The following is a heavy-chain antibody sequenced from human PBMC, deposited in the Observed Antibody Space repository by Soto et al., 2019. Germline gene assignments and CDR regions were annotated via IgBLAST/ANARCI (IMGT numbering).Heavy chain of an antibody. CDR1: GFTFSSYG. CDR3: AKDGAHLYRQGYYFDY. V-gene: IGHV3-30*18. CDR2: ISYDGSNK. D-gene: IGHD4-4*01. Sequence: GGSLSLSCAASGFTFSSYGMHWVRQAPGKGLEWVAVISYDGSNKYYADSVKGRFTISRDNSKNTLYLQMNSLRAEDTDVYYCAKDGAHLYRQGYYFDYWGQGTLVTVSS. J-gene: IGHJ4*02.